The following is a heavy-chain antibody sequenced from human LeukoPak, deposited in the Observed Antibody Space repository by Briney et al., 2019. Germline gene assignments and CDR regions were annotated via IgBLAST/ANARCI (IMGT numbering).Heavy chain of an antibody. CDR1: GFTFNSYA. Sequence: GGSLRLSCAASGFTFNSYAMSWVRQAPGKGLEWVSGISSSGGSIYYADSVKGRFTISRDNSKNTVYLQMNNLRADDTAVYYCAKDYSGSYQRDYAFDIWGQGTMVTVSS. V-gene: IGHV3-23*01. J-gene: IGHJ3*02. D-gene: IGHD1-26*01. CDR3: AKDYSGSYQRDYAFDI. CDR2: ISSSGGSI.